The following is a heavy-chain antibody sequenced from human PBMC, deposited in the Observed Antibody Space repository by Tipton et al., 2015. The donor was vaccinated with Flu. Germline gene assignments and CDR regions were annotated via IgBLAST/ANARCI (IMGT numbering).Heavy chain of an antibody. Sequence: TLSLTCAVSGASFSSGGHSWSWVRQSPERGLEWIGHIYPTGITYYNPSLQGRVTLLMDTSKNQFSLKVTSVTAADTAVYYCARVFGDCTGPTCRSRGARGIDYWGQGSLVTVSS. CDR3: ARVFGDCTGPTCRSRGARGIDY. CDR2: IYPTGIT. J-gene: IGHJ4*02. CDR1: GASFSSGGHS. D-gene: IGHD2-21*01. V-gene: IGHV4-30-2*06.